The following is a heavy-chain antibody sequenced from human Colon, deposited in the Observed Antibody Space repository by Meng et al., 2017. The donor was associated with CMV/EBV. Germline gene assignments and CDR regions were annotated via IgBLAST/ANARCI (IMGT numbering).Heavy chain of an antibody. Sequence: CSAYGLPRSHYWMNWVRQAPGKGLGWVTRLNNDGTYRTYADSVRGRFSISRDNAQNMVYLQMNRLTADDTAVYYCARPRDGYSPFDLWGQGTPVTVSS. CDR1: GLPRSHYW. J-gene: IGHJ4*02. CDR2: LNNDGTYR. V-gene: IGHV3-74*01. D-gene: IGHD5-24*01. CDR3: ARPRDGYSPFDL.